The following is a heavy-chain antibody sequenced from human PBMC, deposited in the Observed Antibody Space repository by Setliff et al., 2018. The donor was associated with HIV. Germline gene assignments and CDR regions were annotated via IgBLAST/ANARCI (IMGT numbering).Heavy chain of an antibody. CDR3: AKTQTVITVYGPFDS. V-gene: IGHV3-23*01. J-gene: IGHJ4*02. CDR1: GFTFSSYA. CDR2: ISGSGGST. D-gene: IGHD4-4*01. Sequence: PGGSLRLSCAASGFTFSSYAMSWVRQAPGKGLEWVSAISGSGGSTCYADSVKGRFTVSRDNSNNTVYLQMNSLRAEDTAMYYCAKTQTVITVYGPFDSWGQGTPVTVSS.